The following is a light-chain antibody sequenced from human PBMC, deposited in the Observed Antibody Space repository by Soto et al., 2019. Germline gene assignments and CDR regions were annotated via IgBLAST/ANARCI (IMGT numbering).Light chain of an antibody. CDR1: QGINSF. J-gene: IGKJ2*01. Sequence: IQLTQSPSSLSASVGDRVTITCRASQGINSFLAWYQQKPGKAPKLLIYGAFTLQSGVPSRFSGSGSGTDFTLTISSVEPEDFATYYCQQLTNYRFTFGQGTKLQIK. CDR2: GAF. V-gene: IGKV1-9*01. CDR3: QQLTNYRFT.